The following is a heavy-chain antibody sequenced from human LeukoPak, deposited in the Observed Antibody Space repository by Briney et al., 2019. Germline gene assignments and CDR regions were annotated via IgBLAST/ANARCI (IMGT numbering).Heavy chain of an antibody. V-gene: IGHV4-30-4*01. D-gene: IGHD3-3*01. CDR3: ARCREWLLRRVWFDP. J-gene: IGHJ5*02. CDR1: GGSISSGDYY. CDR2: IYYSGST. Sequence: SETLSLTCTVSGGSISSGDYYWSWIRQPPGKGLEWTGYIYYSGSTYYNPSLKSRVTISVDTSKNQFSLKLSSVTAADTAVYYCARCREWLLRRVWFDPWGQGTLVTVSS.